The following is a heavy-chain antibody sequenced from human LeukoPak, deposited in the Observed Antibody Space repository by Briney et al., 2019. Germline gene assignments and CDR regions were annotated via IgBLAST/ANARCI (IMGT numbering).Heavy chain of an antibody. V-gene: IGHV7-4-1*02. CDR1: GYTFTSYA. CDR2: INTNTGNP. D-gene: IGHD5-18*01. Sequence: ASVKVSCKASGYTFTSYAMNWVRQAPGQGLEWMGWINTNTGNPTYAQGFTGRFVFSLDTSVSTAYLQISSLKAEDTAVYYCARDNKPFMVTGAFDIWGQGTMVTVSS. CDR3: ARDNKPFMVTGAFDI. J-gene: IGHJ3*02.